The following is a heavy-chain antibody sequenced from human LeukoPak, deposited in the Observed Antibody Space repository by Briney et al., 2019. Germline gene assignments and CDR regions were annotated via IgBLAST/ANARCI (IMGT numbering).Heavy chain of an antibody. V-gene: IGHV3-33*01. CDR2: IWYDGSNK. CDR3: ARDLGYYGMDV. D-gene: IGHD3-16*01. Sequence: PGGSLRLSCAASGFTFSSYGMHWVRQAPGKGLEWVAVIWYDGSNKYYADSVKGRFTISRDNSKNTLYLQMNSLRAEDTAVYYCARDLGYYGMDVWGQGTTVTVSS. J-gene: IGHJ6*02. CDR1: GFTFSSYG.